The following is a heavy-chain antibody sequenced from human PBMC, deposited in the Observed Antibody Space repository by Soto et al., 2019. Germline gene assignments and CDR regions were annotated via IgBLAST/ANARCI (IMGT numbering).Heavy chain of an antibody. CDR1: GFTVSSDY. CDR3: ARLLYAGGMPFDD. CDR2: LYSGGSA. J-gene: IGHJ4*02. V-gene: IGHV3-66*04. D-gene: IGHD3-16*01. Sequence: EVQVVESGGGLVQPGGSLRLSCAASGFTVSSDYMSWVRQAPGKGLEWVSILYSGGSAYYADSVKGRFTISRDNSKNTLHLQMNRLRAEDTAVYYCARLLYAGGMPFDDWGQGTLVTVSS.